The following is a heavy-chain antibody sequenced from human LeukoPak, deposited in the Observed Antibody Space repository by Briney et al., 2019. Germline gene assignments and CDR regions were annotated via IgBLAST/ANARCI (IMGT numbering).Heavy chain of an antibody. CDR1: GFTISSCH. J-gene: IGHJ4*02. CDR2: ITRSGVNS. CDR3: AKGRGYDGSGSSEAAFDY. V-gene: IGHV3-23*02. D-gene: IGHD3-10*01. Sequence: GRSLRLSCAASGFTISSCHMSWVRQPQPKGQDWESIITRSGVNSYYVDSVKGRFTISRDNSKNTLYLQMNSLRSDDTAVYYCAKGRGYDGSGSSEAAFDYWGQETLVSVSS.